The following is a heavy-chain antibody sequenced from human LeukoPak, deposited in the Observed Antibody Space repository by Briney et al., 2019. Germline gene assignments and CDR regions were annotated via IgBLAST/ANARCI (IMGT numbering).Heavy chain of an antibody. J-gene: IGHJ4*02. D-gene: IGHD6-13*01. CDR1: GGSFSGYY. CDR3: ARGQQLEADFDY. CDR2: INHSGST. V-gene: IGHV4-34*01. Sequence: SETLSLTCAVYGGSFSGYYWSWIRQPPGKGLEWIGEINHSGSTNYNPSLKSRVTISVDTSKNQFSLKLSSVTAADTAVYYCARGQQLEADFDYWGQGTLVNVSS.